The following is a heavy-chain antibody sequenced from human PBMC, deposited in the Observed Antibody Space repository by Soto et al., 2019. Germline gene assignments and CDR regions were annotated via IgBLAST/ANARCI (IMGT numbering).Heavy chain of an antibody. J-gene: IGHJ4*02. CDR3: AKEVDNYYDSSGYQPGVHFDY. Sequence: GASVKVSCKASGYTFTSYAMHWVRQAPGQRLEWLGWINAGNGNTKYSQKFQGRVTITRDTSASTAYMELSSLRSEDTAIYYCAKEVDNYYDSSGYQPGVHFDYWGQGTLVTV. D-gene: IGHD3-22*01. V-gene: IGHV1-3*01. CDR2: INAGNGNT. CDR1: GYTFTSYA.